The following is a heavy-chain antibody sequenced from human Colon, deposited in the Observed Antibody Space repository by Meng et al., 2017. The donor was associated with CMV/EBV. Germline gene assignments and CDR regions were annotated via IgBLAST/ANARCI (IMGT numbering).Heavy chain of an antibody. CDR1: GGSSSAYF. J-gene: IGHJ4*02. CDR2: INHGGST. CDR3: ARGHNPIPGEFDH. Sequence: SETLSLTCTVYGGSSSAYFWTWIRQPPGKGLEWIGEINHGGSTNYHPSLKSRVTISVDTSKNQFSLKLTSVTAADTAVYYCARGHNPIPGEFDHWGQGTLVTVSS. V-gene: IGHV4-34*01. D-gene: IGHD1-26*01.